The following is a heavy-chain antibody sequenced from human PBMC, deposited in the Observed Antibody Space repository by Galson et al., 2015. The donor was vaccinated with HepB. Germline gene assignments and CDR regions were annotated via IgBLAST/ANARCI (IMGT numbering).Heavy chain of an antibody. CDR3: ARVSGSSSRYYYMDV. Sequence: SLRLSCAASGFTFKSYGMHWVRQAPGKGLEWVAIIWYDGSNKFYADSVKGRFTISRDNSKKTLYLEMNSLRAEDTAVYYCARVSGSSSRYYYMDVWGKGTTVTVSS. CDR2: IWYDGSNK. CDR1: GFTFKSYG. J-gene: IGHJ6*03. D-gene: IGHD6-6*01. V-gene: IGHV3-33*01.